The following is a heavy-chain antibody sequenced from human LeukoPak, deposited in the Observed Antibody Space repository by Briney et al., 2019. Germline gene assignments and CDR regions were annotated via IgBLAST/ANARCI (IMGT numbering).Heavy chain of an antibody. V-gene: IGHV4-38-2*02. D-gene: IGHD3-22*01. CDR3: ARTAYYYDRSGRDYFDY. Sequence: SETLSLTCNVSGYSISSGYYWGWIRQPPGKGLEWIGSIYHSGSTYYNPSLESRVTISVDTSKNQLSLNLSSVTAADTAVYFCARTAYYYDRSGRDYFDYWGQGTLVTVSS. J-gene: IGHJ4*02. CDR2: IYHSGST. CDR1: GYSISSGYY.